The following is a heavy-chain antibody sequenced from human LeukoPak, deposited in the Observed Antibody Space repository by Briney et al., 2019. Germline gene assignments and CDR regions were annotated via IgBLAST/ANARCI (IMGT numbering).Heavy chain of an antibody. D-gene: IGHD2-21*02. CDR2: ISSSSSYI. CDR1: RFTISSYN. J-gene: IGHJ4*02. V-gene: IGHV3-21*01. CDR3: ARSCGGDCYSSHRYYFDS. Sequence: PWGAPILSCAASRFTISSYNMNRVRHGARQGMEWVSSISSSSSYIYYADSVKGRFTISRDDARNSLFLQMNSLRAEDTALYYCARSCGGDCYSSHRYYFDSWGQGSLVTVSS.